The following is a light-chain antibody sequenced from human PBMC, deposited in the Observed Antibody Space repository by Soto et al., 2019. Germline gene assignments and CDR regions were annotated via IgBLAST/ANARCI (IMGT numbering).Light chain of an antibody. CDR2: EVT. V-gene: IGLV2-14*01. CDR1: SSDVGGHNY. CDR3: SSYSSSGTLFV. J-gene: IGLJ1*01. Sequence: QSVLTQPASVSGSPGQSITVSCTGTSSDVGGHNYVSWFKQHPGQAPKLLIYEVTTRPSGVSTRFSGSKSGNTASPTISGLQAEDEADYHCSSYSSSGTLFVFGTGTKVTVL.